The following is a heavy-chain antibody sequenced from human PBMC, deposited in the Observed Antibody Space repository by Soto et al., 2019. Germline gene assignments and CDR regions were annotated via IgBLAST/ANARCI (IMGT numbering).Heavy chain of an antibody. CDR1: GGSFSNYG. CDR2: SNPVFGPA. Sequence: QVQLVQSGAEVKKPGSSVRVSCKTSGGSFSNYGISWVRQAPGQGLEWMGESNPVFGPANYARKFQGRLTITAARSTSTAYMDLTSLTSEDAPVYYCARASHEIEGGPVSVLVPFNWFDPWGQGTLVTVAS. D-gene: IGHD6-6*01. CDR3: ARASHEIEGGPVSVLVPFNWFDP. V-gene: IGHV1-69*06. J-gene: IGHJ5*02.